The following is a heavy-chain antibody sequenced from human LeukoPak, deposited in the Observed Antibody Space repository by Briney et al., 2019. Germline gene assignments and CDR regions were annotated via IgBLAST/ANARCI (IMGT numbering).Heavy chain of an antibody. J-gene: IGHJ4*02. CDR2: IYYSGST. D-gene: IGHD6-25*01. CDR3: ASALPLSGQYYFDY. V-gene: IGHV4-31*03. Sequence: KTSQTLSLTCTVSGGSISSGGYYWSWIRHHPGKGLEWIGYIYYSGSTYYSPSLKSRVTISVDTSKNQFSLKLSSVTAADTAVYYCASALPLSGQYYFDYWGQGTLVTVSS. CDR1: GGSISSGGYY.